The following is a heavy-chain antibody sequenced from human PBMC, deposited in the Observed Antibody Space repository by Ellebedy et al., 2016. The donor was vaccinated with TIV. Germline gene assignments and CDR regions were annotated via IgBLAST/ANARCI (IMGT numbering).Heavy chain of an antibody. CDR1: GYTLSSSK. CDR2: VNPNSGDT. CDR3: AREDAFDI. V-gene: IGHV1-8*02. J-gene: IGHJ3*02. Sequence: AASVKVSCKASGYTLSSSKMHWVRQAPGQRPEWMGWVNPNSGDTDYAQKFRDRVTMTRDTSTNTAYLELSSLRSEDTAVYYCAREDAFDIWGQGTMVTVSS.